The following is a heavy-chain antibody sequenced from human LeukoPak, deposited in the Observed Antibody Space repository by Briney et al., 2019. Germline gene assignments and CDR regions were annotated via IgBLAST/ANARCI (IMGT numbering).Heavy chain of an antibody. CDR1: GGTFSSYA. V-gene: IGHV1-69*15. CDR2: IIPIFGTA. CDR3: VREDYCSGGSCLLDY. D-gene: IGHD2-15*01. Sequence: GSSVKVSCKASGGTFSSYAISWVRQAPGQGLEWMGSIIPIFGTANYAQKFQGRVTITADESTSTAYMELSSLRSEDTAVYYCVREDYCSGGSCLLDYWGQGTLVTVSS. J-gene: IGHJ4*02.